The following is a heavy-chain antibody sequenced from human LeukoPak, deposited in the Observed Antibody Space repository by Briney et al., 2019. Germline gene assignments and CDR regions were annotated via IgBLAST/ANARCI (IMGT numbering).Heavy chain of an antibody. CDR2: INPNSGGT. CDR3: AIGYTTDGPFDS. CDR1: GYTFTTYY. Sequence: ASVKVSCKASGYTFTTYYIHWVRQAPGQGLEWMGWINPNSGGTNYAQKFQGRVTMTRDTSISTAYMELSRLTSDDTAVYYCAIGYTTDGPFDSWGQGTLVTVSS. J-gene: IGHJ4*01. V-gene: IGHV1-2*02. D-gene: IGHD6-13*01.